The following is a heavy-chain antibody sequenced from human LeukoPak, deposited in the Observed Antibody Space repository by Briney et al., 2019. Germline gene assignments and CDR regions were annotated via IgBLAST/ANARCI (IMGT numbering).Heavy chain of an antibody. J-gene: IGHJ5*02. Sequence: PGGSLGLSCETSGFTFSSYEMNWVRQAPGKGLEWISYITTSGTSTYYADSVKGRFTISRDNSKSILYLQMNNLRADDTAVYYCARGGRTNWFDPWGQGTLVSVSS. CDR1: GFTFSSYE. D-gene: IGHD3-16*01. CDR3: ARGGRTNWFDP. V-gene: IGHV3-48*03. CDR2: ITTSGTST.